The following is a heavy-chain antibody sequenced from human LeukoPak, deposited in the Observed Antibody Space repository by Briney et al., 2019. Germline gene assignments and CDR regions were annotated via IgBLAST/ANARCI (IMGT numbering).Heavy chain of an antibody. Sequence: GESLKISCKGSGYSFTTYWIGWVRQMPGKGLEWMGIIYPGDSDTRYSPSFQGQVTISADKSISTAYLQWSSLKASDTAIYYCVSWVQRTYYFDYWGQGTLVTVSS. J-gene: IGHJ4*02. D-gene: IGHD5-18*01. CDR1: GYSFTTYW. V-gene: IGHV5-51*01. CDR2: IYPGDSDT. CDR3: VSWVQRTYYFDY.